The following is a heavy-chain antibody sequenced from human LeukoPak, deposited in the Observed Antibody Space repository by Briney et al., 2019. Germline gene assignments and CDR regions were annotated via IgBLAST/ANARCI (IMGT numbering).Heavy chain of an antibody. J-gene: IGHJ4*02. Sequence: SVKVSCKASGGTFSSYAISWVRQAPGQGLEWMGRIIPIFGTANYAQKLQGRVTMTTDTSTSTAYMELRSLRSDDTAVYYCARAEVGATAVDYWGQGTLVTVSS. V-gene: IGHV1-69*05. CDR3: ARAEVGATAVDY. CDR2: IIPIFGTA. D-gene: IGHD1-26*01. CDR1: GGTFSSYA.